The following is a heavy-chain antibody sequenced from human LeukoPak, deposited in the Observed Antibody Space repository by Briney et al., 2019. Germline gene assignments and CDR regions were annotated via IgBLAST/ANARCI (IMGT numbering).Heavy chain of an antibody. Sequence: GGSLRLSCAASGFTFSSYAMSWVRQAPGKGLEWVSAISGSGGSTYYADSVKGRFTISRDNSKNTLYLQMNSLRAEDTAVYYCAKVGQDCGGDCYRTPWANGNDAFDIWGQGTMVTVSP. CDR2: ISGSGGST. D-gene: IGHD2-21*01. CDR3: AKVGQDCGGDCYRTPWANGNDAFDI. V-gene: IGHV3-23*01. J-gene: IGHJ3*02. CDR1: GFTFSSYA.